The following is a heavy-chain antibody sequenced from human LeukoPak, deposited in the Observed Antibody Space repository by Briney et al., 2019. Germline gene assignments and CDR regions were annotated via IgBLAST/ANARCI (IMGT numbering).Heavy chain of an antibody. J-gene: IGHJ4*02. Sequence: ASGKVSCKASGYTFTGYYMHWVRHASGQGLEWMGWINPNSGGTNYAQKFQGRVTTTRDTSISTAYMELSRLRSDDTAVYYCARETGIAVAGTSSDYWGQGTLVTVSS. CDR1: GYTFTGYY. CDR2: INPNSGGT. V-gene: IGHV1-2*02. CDR3: ARETGIAVAGTSSDY. D-gene: IGHD6-19*01.